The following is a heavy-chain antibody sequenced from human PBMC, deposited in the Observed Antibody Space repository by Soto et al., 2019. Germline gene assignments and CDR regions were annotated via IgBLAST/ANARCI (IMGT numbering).Heavy chain of an antibody. CDR2: INAGIGDT. CDR1: GYSFPSYT. Sequence: ASVKVSCKASGYSFPSYTMHWVRQAPGQRLEWMGWINAGIGDTKYSEKFQGRVTITRDTPASTAYMEVSSLRSEDTAVYYCARSPPTTLAGNPSRRRHYYSGMDVWGQGTMVTVSS. D-gene: IGHD1-1*01. V-gene: IGHV1-3*01. CDR3: ARSPPTTLAGNPSRRRHYYSGMDV. J-gene: IGHJ6*02.